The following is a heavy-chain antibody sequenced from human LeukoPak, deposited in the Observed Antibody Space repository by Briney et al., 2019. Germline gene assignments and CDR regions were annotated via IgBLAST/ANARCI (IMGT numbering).Heavy chain of an antibody. V-gene: IGHV3-30*04. D-gene: IGHD2-15*01. Sequence: GGSLRLSCAASGFTLSRYAMHWVRQAPGKGLEWVAVISYDGSNKYYADSVKGRFTISRDNSKNTLYLQMNSLRAEDTAVYYCAKDIRYCSGGSCYTTPDYWGQGTLVTVSS. CDR1: GFTLSRYA. CDR3: AKDIRYCSGGSCYTTPDY. J-gene: IGHJ4*02. CDR2: ISYDGSNK.